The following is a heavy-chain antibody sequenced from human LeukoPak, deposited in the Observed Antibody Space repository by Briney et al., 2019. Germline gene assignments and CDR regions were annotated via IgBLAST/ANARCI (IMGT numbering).Heavy chain of an antibody. CDR2: IYSGGGTTK. CDR1: GLTFRNYG. Sequence: PGGSLRLSCVASGLTFRNYGFHWVRQAPGKGLEWVAIIYSGGGTTKYYAESVKDRFTITRDDSKDTVYLQMNSLSAEDTAVYYCVVILVPGGVWHFDLWGRGTLALSPQ. V-gene: IGHV3-33*03. D-gene: IGHD2-2*01. CDR3: VVILVPGGVWHFDL. J-gene: IGHJ2*01.